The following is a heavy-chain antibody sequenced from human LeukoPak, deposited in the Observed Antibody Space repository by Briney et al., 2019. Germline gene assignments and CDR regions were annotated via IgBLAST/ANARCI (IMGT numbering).Heavy chain of an antibody. Sequence: GGSLRLSCAASGFTFSNAWMSWVRQAPGKGLEWVGRIKSKTDGGTTDYAAPVKGRFTISRDDSKNTLYLQMNSLKTEDTAVYYCTTDANYYGSGSYYSWGQGTLVTVSS. V-gene: IGHV3-15*01. CDR1: GFTFSNAW. D-gene: IGHD3-10*01. CDR2: IKSKTDGGTT. J-gene: IGHJ5*02. CDR3: TTDANYYGSGSYYS.